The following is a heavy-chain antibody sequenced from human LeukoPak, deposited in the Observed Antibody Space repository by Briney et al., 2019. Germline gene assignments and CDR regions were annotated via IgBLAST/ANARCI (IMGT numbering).Heavy chain of an antibody. Sequence: GASGKVSCKAAGYTFTGYGIRWDRQAPGQGLEWMGWISAYNGNTNYAQKLQGRVTMTTDTSTSTAYMDLRSLRSDDTAVYYCAIDGSYDNSGYYLCSPIDDYWGQGTLVTVSS. CDR2: ISAYNGNT. CDR1: GYTFTGYG. V-gene: IGHV1-18*01. CDR3: AIDGSYDNSGYYLCSPIDDY. J-gene: IGHJ4*02. D-gene: IGHD3-22*01.